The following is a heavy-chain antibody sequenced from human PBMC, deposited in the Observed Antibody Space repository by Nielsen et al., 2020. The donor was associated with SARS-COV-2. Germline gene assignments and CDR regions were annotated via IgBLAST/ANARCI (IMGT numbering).Heavy chain of an antibody. D-gene: IGHD2-2*01. J-gene: IGHJ6*02. CDR2: INTITAKP. Sequence: WVRQAPGQGLEWMGWINTITAKPTYAQGFTGRFVLSLDTSVSTAYLQISSLKAEDTAVYYCARRREGYQPLTYYYYGMDVWGQGTTVTVSS. CDR3: ARRREGYQPLTYYYYGMDV. V-gene: IGHV7-4-1*02.